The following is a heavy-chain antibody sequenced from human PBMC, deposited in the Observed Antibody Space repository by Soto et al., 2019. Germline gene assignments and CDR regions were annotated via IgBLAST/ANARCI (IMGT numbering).Heavy chain of an antibody. Sequence: GGALGLACAASGFTVSSYGMHWVRQAPGKGLEWVAVISYDGSNKYYADSVKGRFTISRDNSKNTLYLQMNSLRAEDTAVYYCAKSRGYSGYALVGEFDYWGQGTLVTVSS. CDR3: AKSRGYSGYALVGEFDY. D-gene: IGHD5-12*01. V-gene: IGHV3-30*18. J-gene: IGHJ4*02. CDR1: GFTVSSYG. CDR2: ISYDGSNK.